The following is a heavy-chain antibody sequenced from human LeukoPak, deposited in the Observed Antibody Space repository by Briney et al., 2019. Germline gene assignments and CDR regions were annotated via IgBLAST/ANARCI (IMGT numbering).Heavy chain of an antibody. CDR1: GGSFSGYY. CDR3: ARARRSMVTSYVHFDY. D-gene: IGHD5-18*01. J-gene: IGHJ4*02. CDR2: INHSGST. V-gene: IGHV4-34*01. Sequence: SETLSLTCAVYGGSFSGYYWSRIRQPPGKGLEWIGEINHSGSTNYNPSLKSRVTISVDTSKNQFSLKLSSVTAADTAVYYCARARRSMVTSYVHFDYWGQGTLVTVSS.